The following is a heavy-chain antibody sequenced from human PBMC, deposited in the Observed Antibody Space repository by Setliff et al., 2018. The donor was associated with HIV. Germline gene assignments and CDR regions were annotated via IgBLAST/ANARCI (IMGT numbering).Heavy chain of an antibody. CDR1: GSTFTDYY. CDR3: ARRVPPLPSGDLDY. D-gene: IGHD4-17*01. V-gene: IGHV1-2*02. J-gene: IGHJ4*02. Sequence: ASVKVSCKASGSTFTDYYIHWVRQAPGQGLEWMGWINPNSSDTNYAQKFQGRVTMTRDTSISTAYMDLSRLRSDDTAVYYCARRVPPLPSGDLDYWGQGTLVTVSS. CDR2: INPNSSDT.